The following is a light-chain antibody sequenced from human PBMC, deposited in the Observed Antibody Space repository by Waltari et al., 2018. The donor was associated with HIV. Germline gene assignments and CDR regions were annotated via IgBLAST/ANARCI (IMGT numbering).Light chain of an antibody. Sequence: QSVLTQPLSASGTPGQRVTISCSGSSSHIGDFSVSWYQHLPGAAPKLLIYRNNQRPSGVPDRFSGSKSGTSTSLAISGLRSEDEADYYCATWDDSLSGRVFGGGTKLTVL. CDR1: SSHIGDFS. V-gene: IGLV1-47*01. CDR2: RNN. J-gene: IGLJ3*02. CDR3: ATWDDSLSGRV.